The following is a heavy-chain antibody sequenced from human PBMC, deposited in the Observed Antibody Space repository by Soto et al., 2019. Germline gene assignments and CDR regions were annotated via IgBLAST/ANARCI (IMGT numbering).Heavy chain of an antibody. D-gene: IGHD6-19*01. Sequence: TPSPTCAVYDGYFSGYYWSWIRQSPGKGLEWIGEVNPTGSTKYNPSLKRRVTISVDTSKNQFSLNLNSVTAADTALYYCARSREQWLVDAFDICGQGTMVTVSS. V-gene: IGHV4-34*01. CDR2: VNPTGST. J-gene: IGHJ3*02. CDR1: DGYFSGYY. CDR3: ARSREQWLVDAFDI.